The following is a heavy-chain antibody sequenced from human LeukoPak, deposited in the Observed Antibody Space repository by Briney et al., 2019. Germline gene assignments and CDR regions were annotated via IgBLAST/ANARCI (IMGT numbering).Heavy chain of an antibody. J-gene: IGHJ4*02. CDR3: ASHFLWFGEDGGEPHDY. Sequence: GGSLRLSCAASGFTVSSNYMSWVRQAPGKGLEWVSVIYSGGSTYYADSVKGRFTISRDNSKNTLYLQMNSLRAEDTAVYYCASHFLWFGEDGGEPHDYWGQGTLVTVSS. D-gene: IGHD3-10*01. V-gene: IGHV3-53*01. CDR2: IYSGGST. CDR1: GFTVSSNY.